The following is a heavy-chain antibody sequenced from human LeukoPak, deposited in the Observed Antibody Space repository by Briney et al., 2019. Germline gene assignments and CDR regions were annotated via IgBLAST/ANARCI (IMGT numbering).Heavy chain of an antibody. Sequence: ASVKVSCKASGYIFTNYYMHWVRQAPGQGLEWMGIINPSGGSTSYAQKFQGRVTMTRDTSTSTVYMELSSLRSEDTAVYFCARDLASSGYYWDWGQGTLVTVSP. CDR2: INPSGGST. V-gene: IGHV1-46*01. CDR1: GYIFTNYY. D-gene: IGHD3-22*01. J-gene: IGHJ4*02. CDR3: ARDLASSGYYWD.